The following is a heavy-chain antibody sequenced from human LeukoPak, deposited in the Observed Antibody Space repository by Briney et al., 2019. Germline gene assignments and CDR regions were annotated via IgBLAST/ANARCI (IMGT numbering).Heavy chain of an antibody. D-gene: IGHD3-22*01. CDR3: ARGRDSRGYQFMGFDS. Sequence: PSETLSLTCTVSGGSISSFYWSWIRQPPGRGLEWIGYIQYTGSTNYNPSLKSRVTISVDTSKNQISLRLNSVTAADTAVYYCARGRDSRGYQFMGFDSWGQGTLVTVSS. CDR2: IQYTGST. J-gene: IGHJ4*02. CDR1: GGSISSFY. V-gene: IGHV4-59*08.